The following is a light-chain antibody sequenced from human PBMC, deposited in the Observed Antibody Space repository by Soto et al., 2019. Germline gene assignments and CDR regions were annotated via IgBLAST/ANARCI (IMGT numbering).Light chain of an antibody. J-gene: IGLJ1*01. Sequence: QYVLTQPASVSGSPGPSITISCTGTSRDAGGYNYVSWYHQHPGKAPKLLIYEVSNRPSGVSNRFAGSKSGNTASLTISGIQAEDEADYYCSSYTSSSTLFGTGTKLTVL. CDR3: SSYTSSSTL. CDR2: EVS. V-gene: IGLV2-14*01. CDR1: SRDAGGYNY.